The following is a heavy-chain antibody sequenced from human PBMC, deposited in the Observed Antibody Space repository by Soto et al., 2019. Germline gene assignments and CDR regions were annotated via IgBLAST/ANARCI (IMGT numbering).Heavy chain of an antibody. V-gene: IGHV1-46*03. J-gene: IGHJ4*02. CDR2: INPFDGSR. D-gene: IGHD3-10*01. CDR3: SRVDPGETSPFDH. CDR1: GYIFTSYY. Sequence: ASVKVSCKASGYIFTSYYIHWVRQAPGLGLEWMGWINPFDGSRMFAQSFQGRVTMTRDTSTSTVYMEVSSLRSEDTAVYYCSRVDPGETSPFDHWGQGTLVTVSS.